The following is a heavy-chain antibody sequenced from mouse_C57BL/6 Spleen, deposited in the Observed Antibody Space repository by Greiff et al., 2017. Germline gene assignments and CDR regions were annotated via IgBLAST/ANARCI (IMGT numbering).Heavy chain of an antibody. CDR3: ARPDGSSSHWYFDV. J-gene: IGHJ1*03. Sequence: QVQLQQPGAELVKPGASVKLSCKASGYTFTSYWMHWVKQRPGQGLEWIGMIHPNSGSTNYNEKFKSKATLTVDKSSSTAYMQLSSLTSEDSAVYYCARPDGSSSHWYFDVWGTGTTVTVSS. CDR1: GYTFTSYW. V-gene: IGHV1-64*01. D-gene: IGHD1-1*01. CDR2: IHPNSGST.